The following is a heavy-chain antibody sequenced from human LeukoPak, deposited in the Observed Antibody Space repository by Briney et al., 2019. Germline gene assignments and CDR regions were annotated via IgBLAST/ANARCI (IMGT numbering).Heavy chain of an antibody. CDR1: GFTFDDYG. CDR2: ISGSGGST. Sequence: GGSLRLSCAASGFTFDDYGMNWVRQAPGKGLEWVSAISGSGGSTYYADSVKGRFTISRDNSKNTLYLQMNSLRAEDTAVYYCAKSTLIVVITLFDYWGQGTLVTVSS. J-gene: IGHJ4*02. CDR3: AKSTLIVVITLFDY. V-gene: IGHV3-23*01. D-gene: IGHD3-22*01.